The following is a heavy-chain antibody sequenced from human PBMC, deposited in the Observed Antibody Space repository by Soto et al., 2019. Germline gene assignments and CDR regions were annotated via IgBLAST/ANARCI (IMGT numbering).Heavy chain of an antibody. D-gene: IGHD1-26*01. Sequence: SETLSLTCAVSGGSFSPYYWSWIRQPPGKGLEWIGEINHSGSTNYNPSLKSRVTISVDTSKNQFSLKLSSVTAADTAVYYCARGPGSYLLRYFDLWGRGTLVTVSS. CDR1: GGSFSPYY. CDR2: INHSGST. V-gene: IGHV4-34*01. J-gene: IGHJ2*01. CDR3: ARGPGSYLLRYFDL.